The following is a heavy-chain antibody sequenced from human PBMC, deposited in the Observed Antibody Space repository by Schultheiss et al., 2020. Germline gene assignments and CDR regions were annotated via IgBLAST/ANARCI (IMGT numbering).Heavy chain of an antibody. CDR3: AKGAYSSSSFLDN. J-gene: IGHJ4*02. Sequence: SLKISCEASGFTFDDYAMHWVRQAPGKGLEWVSGITWNSGNIGYVDSVKGRFTISRDNANNSLFLQMNSLRPEDTALYFCAKGAYSSSSFLDNWGLGTLVTVSS. D-gene: IGHD6-13*01. CDR1: GFTFDDYA. CDR2: ITWNSGNI. V-gene: IGHV3-9*01.